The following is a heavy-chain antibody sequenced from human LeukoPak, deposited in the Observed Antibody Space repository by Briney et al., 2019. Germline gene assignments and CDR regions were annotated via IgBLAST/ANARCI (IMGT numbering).Heavy chain of an antibody. CDR1: GGSSSGYY. D-gene: IGHD3-22*01. CDR3: ARVEYPFYGSSGPNWFDP. CDR2: INHSGST. J-gene: IGHJ5*02. Sequence: SETLSLTCAVYGGSSSGYYWSWIRQPPGKGLEWIGEINHSGSTNYNPSLKSRVTISVDTSKNQFSLKLSSVTAADTAVYYCARVEYPFYGSSGPNWFDPWGQGTLVTVSS. V-gene: IGHV4-34*01.